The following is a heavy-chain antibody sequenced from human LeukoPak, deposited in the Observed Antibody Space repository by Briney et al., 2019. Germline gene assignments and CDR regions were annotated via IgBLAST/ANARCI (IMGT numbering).Heavy chain of an antibody. Sequence: GGSLRLSCAASGFTVSSNYMSWVRQAPGKGLGWVSVIYSGGSTYYADSVKGRFTISRDNSKNTLYLQMNSLRAEDTAVYYCASRISRYYSSSWEKDGMDVRGQGTTVTVSS. J-gene: IGHJ6*02. CDR1: GFTVSSNY. D-gene: IGHD6-13*01. CDR3: ASRISRYYSSSWEKDGMDV. CDR2: IYSGGST. V-gene: IGHV3-66*02.